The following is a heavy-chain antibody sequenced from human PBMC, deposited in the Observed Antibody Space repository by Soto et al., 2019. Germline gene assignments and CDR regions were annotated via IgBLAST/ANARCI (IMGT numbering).Heavy chain of an antibody. J-gene: IGHJ4*02. V-gene: IGHV3-30-3*01. CDR2: ISYDGSNK. CDR3: ARDYYDSSGPFDY. CDR1: GFTFSSYA. Sequence: PGGSLRLSCAASGFTFSSYAMHWVRQAPGKGLEWVAVISYDGSNKYYADSVKGRFTISRDNSKNTLYLQMNSLRAEDTAVYYCARDYYDSSGPFDYWGQGT. D-gene: IGHD3-22*01.